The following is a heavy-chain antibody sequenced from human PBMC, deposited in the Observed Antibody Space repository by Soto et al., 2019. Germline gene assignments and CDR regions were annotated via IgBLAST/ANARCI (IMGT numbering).Heavy chain of an antibody. D-gene: IGHD6-13*01. CDR3: VGHGNSWSGDC. Sequence: GGSLRLSCAASGFTFSSYAMHWVRQAPRTGLLWVSRLNGDGSSTSYADSVKGRFTISRDNAQNRMYLQMDSLRVEDTAVYYCVGHGNSWSGDCWGQGTLVTVSS. V-gene: IGHV3-74*01. J-gene: IGHJ4*02. CDR1: GFTFSSYA. CDR2: LNGDGSST.